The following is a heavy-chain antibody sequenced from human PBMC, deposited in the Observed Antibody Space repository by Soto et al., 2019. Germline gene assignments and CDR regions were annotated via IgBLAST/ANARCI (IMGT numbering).Heavy chain of an antibody. CDR3: ARASPRGRYFDWLIFPLGH. D-gene: IGHD3-9*01. CDR1: GFTFRSYS. J-gene: IGHJ4*02. V-gene: IGHV3-48*04. CDR2: ISSSSSTI. Sequence: GGSLRLSCAASGFTFRSYSMNWVRQAPGKGLEWVAYISSSSSTIYYADSVKGRFTISRDTAKNSLYLQMNSLRAEDTALYFCARASPRGRYFDWLIFPLGHWGQGTLVTVSS.